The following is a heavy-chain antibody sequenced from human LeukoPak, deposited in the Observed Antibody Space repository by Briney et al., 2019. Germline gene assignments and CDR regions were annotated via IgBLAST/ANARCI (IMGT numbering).Heavy chain of an antibody. J-gene: IGHJ4*02. CDR3: TTDDWYDSSGYHVGFDS. CDR1: GLIFRNAW. V-gene: IGHV3-15*01. Sequence: GGSLRLSCAVSGLIFRNAWMSWVRQAPGKGLEWVGRIKSKTDGGTTDYAAPVKGRITISRDDSKNTLYLLLNSLKTEDTAVYFCTTDDWYDSSGYHVGFDSWGQGTLVTVSS. CDR2: IKSKTDGGTT. D-gene: IGHD3-22*01.